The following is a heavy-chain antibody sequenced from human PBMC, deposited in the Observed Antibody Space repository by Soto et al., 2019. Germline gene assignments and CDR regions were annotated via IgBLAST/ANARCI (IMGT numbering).Heavy chain of an antibody. J-gene: IGHJ4*02. D-gene: IGHD3-22*01. V-gene: IGHV1-58*01. CDR1: GFTFTRSA. Sequence: PVKVSCKASGFTFTRSAVQWVRQARGQRLEWIGWIVVGSGNTNYAQKFQERVTITRDMSTSTAYMELSSLRSEDTAVYYCAARSYYYDSSGYPYYFDYWGQGTLVTVSS. CDR3: AARSYYYDSSGYPYYFDY. CDR2: IVVGSGNT.